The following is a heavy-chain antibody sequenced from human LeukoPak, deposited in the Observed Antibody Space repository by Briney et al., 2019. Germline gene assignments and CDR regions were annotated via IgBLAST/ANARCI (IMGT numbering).Heavy chain of an antibody. CDR3: AKDHLEWVVPAAIDY. V-gene: IGHV3-30*02. CDR2: IRYDGSNK. D-gene: IGHD2-2*01. Sequence: GGSLRLSCAASGFTFSSYGMHWVRQAPGKGVEGVAFIRYDGSNKYYADSVKGRFTISRDNSKNTLYLQMNSLRAEDTAVYYCAKDHLEWVVPAAIDYWGQGTLVTVSS. J-gene: IGHJ4*02. CDR1: GFTFSSYG.